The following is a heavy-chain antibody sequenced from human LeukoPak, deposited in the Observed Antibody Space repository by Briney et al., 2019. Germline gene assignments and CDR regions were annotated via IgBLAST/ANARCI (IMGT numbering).Heavy chain of an antibody. CDR1: GYTFTSYY. CDR3: ARETPGELGYFDL. J-gene: IGHJ2*01. D-gene: IGHD1-7*01. Sequence: ASVKVSCKASGYTFTSYYMHWVRQSPGQGLEWMGIINPSGGSTSYAQKFQGRVTMTRDTSTSTVYMELSSLRSEDTAVYYCARETPGELGYFDLWGRSTPVTVSS. CDR2: INPSGGST. V-gene: IGHV1-46*01.